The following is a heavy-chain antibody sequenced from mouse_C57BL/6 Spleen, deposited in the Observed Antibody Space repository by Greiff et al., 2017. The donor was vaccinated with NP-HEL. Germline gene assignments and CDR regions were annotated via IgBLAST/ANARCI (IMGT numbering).Heavy chain of an antibody. J-gene: IGHJ2*01. D-gene: IGHD1-1*01. V-gene: IGHV5-17*01. CDR2: ISSGSSTI. Sequence: EVKVVESGGGLVKPGGSLKLSCAASGFTFSDYGMHWVRQAPEKGLEWVAYISSGSSTIYYADTVKGRFTISRDNAKNTLFLQMTSLRSEDTAMYYCARTFITTVVADYWGQGTTLTVSS. CDR1: GFTFSDYG. CDR3: ARTFITTVVADY.